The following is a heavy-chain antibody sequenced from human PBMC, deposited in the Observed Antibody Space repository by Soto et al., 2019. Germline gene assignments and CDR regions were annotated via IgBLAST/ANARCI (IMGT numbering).Heavy chain of an antibody. J-gene: IGHJ6*02. CDR2: IYYSGST. D-gene: IGHD2-2*01. CDR3: ARAVVVPAARSLYYYYGMDV. Sequence: QVQLQESGPGLVKPSQTLSLTCTVSGGSISSGGYYWSWIRQHPGKGLEWIGYIYYSGSTYYNPSLKSLVTISVDTSKNQFSLKLSSVTAADTAVYYCARAVVVPAARSLYYYYGMDVWGQGTTVTVSS. V-gene: IGHV4-31*01. CDR1: GGSISSGGYY.